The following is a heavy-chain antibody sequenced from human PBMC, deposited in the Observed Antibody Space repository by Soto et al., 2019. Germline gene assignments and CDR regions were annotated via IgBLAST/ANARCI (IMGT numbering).Heavy chain of an antibody. D-gene: IGHD2-15*01. Sequence: VQLLESGGGLVQPGGSLRLSCAASGFTFSSYAMSWVRQAPGKGLEWVSVISGSGGYTYYADSVKGRFTISRDNSKNTLYPPMNSLRAEDTAVYYCAKWTVVVVAATRGGYFDYWGQGTLVTVSS. CDR3: AKWTVVVVAATRGGYFDY. V-gene: IGHV3-23*01. CDR1: GFTFSSYA. J-gene: IGHJ4*02. CDR2: ISGSGGYT.